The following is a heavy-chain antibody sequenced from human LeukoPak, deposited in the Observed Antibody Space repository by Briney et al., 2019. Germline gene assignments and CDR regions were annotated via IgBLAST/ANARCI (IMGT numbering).Heavy chain of an antibody. CDR1: GGSVSSGSYY. D-gene: IGHD6-13*01. V-gene: IGHV4-61*01. Sequence: PSETLSLTCTVSGGSVSSGSYYWSWIRQPPGKGLEWIGYIYYSGSTNYNPSLKSRVTISVDTSKNQFSLKLSSVTAADTAAYYCARDQGGYSSSWIDYWGQGTLVTVSS. CDR3: ARDQGGYSSSWIDY. CDR2: IYYSGST. J-gene: IGHJ4*02.